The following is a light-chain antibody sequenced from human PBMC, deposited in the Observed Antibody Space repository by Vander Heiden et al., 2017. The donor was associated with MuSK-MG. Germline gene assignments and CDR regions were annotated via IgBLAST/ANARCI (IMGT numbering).Light chain of an antibody. CDR2: RGS. CDR1: NIGGKN. V-gene: IGLV3-9*01. J-gene: IGLJ2*01. CDR3: QVRDSSTAV. Sequence: SYELTQPLSGSVALGHTAGITCGATNIGGKNVHWSPQNPGQAPVLVIYRGSNRPSGPPERFSGSNSGNTATLTIRRAQAGDEADYYCQVRDSSTAVFGGGTKLTVL.